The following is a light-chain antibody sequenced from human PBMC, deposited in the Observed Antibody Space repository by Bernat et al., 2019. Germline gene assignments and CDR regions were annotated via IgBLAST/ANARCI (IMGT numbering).Light chain of an antibody. V-gene: IGLV2-14*03. Sequence: QSALTQPASVSGFPGQSITISCTGTSSDVGGYNYVSWYQQHPGKAPKLMIFDVSNRPSGVSNRFSASKSGNTASLTISGLQAEDEADYYCSSYTSSSLFVFGIGTKVTVL. CDR3: SSYTSSSLFV. CDR2: DVS. CDR1: SSDVGGYNY. J-gene: IGLJ1*01.